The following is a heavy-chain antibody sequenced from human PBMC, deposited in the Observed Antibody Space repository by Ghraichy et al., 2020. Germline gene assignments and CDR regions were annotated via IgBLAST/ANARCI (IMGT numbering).Heavy chain of an antibody. CDR3: ARGSTMVRGVSPTGYYGMDV. D-gene: IGHD3-10*01. CDR1: GYTFTSYD. J-gene: IGHJ6*02. V-gene: IGHV1-8*01. CDR2: MNPNSGNT. Sequence: ASVKVSCKASGYTFTSYDINWVRQATGQGLEWMGWMNPNSGNTGYAQNFQGRVTMTRNTSISTAYMELSSLRSDDTAVYYCARGSTMVRGVSPTGYYGMDVWGQGTTVTVSS.